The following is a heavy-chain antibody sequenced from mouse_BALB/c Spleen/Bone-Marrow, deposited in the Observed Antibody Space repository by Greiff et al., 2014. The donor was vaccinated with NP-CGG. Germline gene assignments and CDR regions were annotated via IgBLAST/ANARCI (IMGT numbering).Heavy chain of an antibody. CDR1: GYVFSTYW. D-gene: IGHD2-1*01. J-gene: IGHJ4*01. Sequence: QVQLQQPGAELVRPGSSVMISCKASGYVFSTYWMNWVKQRPGQGLERIGQIYPGDGDTNYNGKFKDKVILTADKSSSTAYMQLSSLTSEDSAVYFCARSGKGAMDYWGQGTSVTVSS. CDR2: IYPGDGDT. V-gene: IGHV1-80*01. CDR3: ARSGKGAMDY.